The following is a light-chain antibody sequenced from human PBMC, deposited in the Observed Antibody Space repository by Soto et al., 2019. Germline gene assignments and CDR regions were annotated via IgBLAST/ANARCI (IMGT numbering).Light chain of an antibody. CDR1: QGISSD. CDR3: QQVNSYPIT. CDR2: SAS. J-gene: IGKJ5*01. V-gene: IGKV1-9*01. Sequence: DIQMTQSPSTLSASVGDRVAITCRASQGISSDLAWYQQKPGKAPKLLIYSASTLQSGVPSRFSGSGSGTEFTLTISSLQPEDFATYYCQQVNSYPITFGQGTRLEIK.